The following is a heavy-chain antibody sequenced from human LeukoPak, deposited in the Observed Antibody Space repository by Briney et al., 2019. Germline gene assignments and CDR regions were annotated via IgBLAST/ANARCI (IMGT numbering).Heavy chain of an antibody. CDR1: GGSISSGGYY. J-gene: IGHJ4*02. CDR2: IYYSGST. CDR3: ARHQIPPPSSSFVTVQDQLDY. D-gene: IGHD6-6*01. V-gene: IGHV4-39*01. Sequence: SQTLSLTCTVSGGSISSGGYYWSWIRQPPGKGLEWIGNIYYSGSTYYNPSLKSRVTISVDTSKNQFSLKLTSVTAADTAMYYCARHQIPPPSSSFVTVQDQLDYWGQGTLVTVSS.